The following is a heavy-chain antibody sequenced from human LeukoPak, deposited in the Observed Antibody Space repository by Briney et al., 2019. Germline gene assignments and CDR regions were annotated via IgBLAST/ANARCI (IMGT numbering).Heavy chain of an antibody. CDR3: AKEGGYCSSSSCSDYFDY. J-gene: IGHJ4*02. Sequence: GGSLRLSCAASGFIFGNHAMSWVRQAPGKGLEWVSTISGSGGSTYYADSVKGRFTISRDNSKDTLYLQVNSLRAEDTAIYYCAKEGGYCSSSSCSDYFDYGGQGSLVTVSS. CDR2: ISGSGGST. V-gene: IGHV3-23*01. D-gene: IGHD2-2*01. CDR1: GFIFGNHA.